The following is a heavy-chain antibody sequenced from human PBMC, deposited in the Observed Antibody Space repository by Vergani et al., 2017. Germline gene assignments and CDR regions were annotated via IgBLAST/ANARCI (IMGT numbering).Heavy chain of an antibody. CDR2: INPNSGGT. D-gene: IGHD2-2*03. CDR1: GYTFTGYY. V-gene: IGHV1-2*02. CDR3: ARGGYCSSTSCARNYYYYMDV. Sequence: QVQLVQSGAEVKKPGASVKVSCKASGYTFTGYYMHWVRQAPGQGLEWMGWINPNSGGTNYAQKFQGRVTMTRDTSISTAYMELSRLRSDDTAVYYCARGGYCSSTSCARNYYYYMDVWGKGTTVTVSS. J-gene: IGHJ6*03.